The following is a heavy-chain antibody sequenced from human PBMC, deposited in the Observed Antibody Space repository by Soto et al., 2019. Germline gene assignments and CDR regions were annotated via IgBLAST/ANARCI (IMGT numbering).Heavy chain of an antibody. J-gene: IGHJ3*02. CDR1: GGSISSYY. V-gene: IGHV4-59*08. Sequence: SETLSLTCTVSGGSISSYYWSWIRQPPGKGLEWIGYIYYSGSTNYNPSLKSRVTISVDTSKNQFSLKLSSVTAADTAVYFFSSVGRYCTNGVCYTMNAFDIWGQGTMVTVSS. D-gene: IGHD2-8*01. CDR3: SSVGRYCTNGVCYTMNAFDI. CDR2: IYYSGST.